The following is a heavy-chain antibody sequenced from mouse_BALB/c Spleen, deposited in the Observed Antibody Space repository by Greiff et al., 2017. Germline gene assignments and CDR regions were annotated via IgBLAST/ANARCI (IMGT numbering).Heavy chain of an antibody. J-gene: IGHJ4*01. Sequence: EVKLVESGGGLVKPGGSLKLSCAASGFAFSSYDMSWVRQTPEKRLEWVAYISSGGGSTYYPDTVKGRFTISRDNAKNTLYLQMSSLKSEDTAMYYCSSPRIRSSMDYWGQGNSVNGSS. CDR1: GFAFSSYD. CDR2: ISSGGGST. V-gene: IGHV5-12-1*01. CDR3: SSPRIRSSMDY.